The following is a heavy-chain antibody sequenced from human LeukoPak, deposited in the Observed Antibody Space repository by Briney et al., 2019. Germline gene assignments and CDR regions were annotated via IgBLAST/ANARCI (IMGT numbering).Heavy chain of an antibody. J-gene: IGHJ4*02. CDR3: ARAIRVTAGGGDYFDY. Sequence: SETLSLTCTVSGGSISSSSYYWGWIRQPPGKGLEWIGSIYYSGSTYYNPSLKSRVTISVDTSKNQFSLKLSSVTAADTAVYYCARAIRVTAGGGDYFDYWGQGTLVTVSS. V-gene: IGHV4-39*01. CDR2: IYYSGST. D-gene: IGHD2-21*02. CDR1: GGSISSSSYY.